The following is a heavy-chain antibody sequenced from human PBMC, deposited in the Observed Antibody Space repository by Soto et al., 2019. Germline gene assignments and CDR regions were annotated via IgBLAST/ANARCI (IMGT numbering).Heavy chain of an antibody. CDR1: GFTFSSYS. D-gene: IGHD7-27*01. CDR2: ISSSSSYI. CDR3: ARDRGTWNWGSPFYYDYYGMDV. V-gene: IGHV3-21*01. Sequence: EVQLVESGGGLVKPGGSLRLSCAASGFTFSSYSMNWVRQAPGKGLEWVSSISSSSSYIYYADSVKGRFTISRDNAKNSLYLQMNSLRAEDTAVYYCARDRGTWNWGSPFYYDYYGMDVW. J-gene: IGHJ6*01.